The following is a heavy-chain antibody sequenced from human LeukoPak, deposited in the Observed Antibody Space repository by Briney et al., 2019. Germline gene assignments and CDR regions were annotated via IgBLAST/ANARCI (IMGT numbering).Heavy chain of an antibody. V-gene: IGHV3-74*01. CDR3: ARDVGGAGSH. CDR1: GFPFSNFA. D-gene: IGHD3-10*01. J-gene: IGHJ4*02. Sequence: GGSLRLSCAASGFPFSNFAMSWVRQAPGKGLVWVSRIDEHGTTIDYADSVRDRFTISRDNAKNTLYLHMNSLRAEDTAMYYCARDVGGAGSHWGQGSLVTVSS. CDR2: IDEHGTTI.